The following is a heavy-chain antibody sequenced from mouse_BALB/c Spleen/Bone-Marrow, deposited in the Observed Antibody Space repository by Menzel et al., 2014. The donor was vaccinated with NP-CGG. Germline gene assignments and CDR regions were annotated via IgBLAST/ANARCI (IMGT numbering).Heavy chain of an antibody. J-gene: IGHJ4*01. V-gene: IGHV1-69*02. D-gene: IGHD3-3*01. Sequence: SGAELVRPGASVKLSCKASGYTFTSYWINWVKQRPGQGLERIGNIYPSDSYTNYNQKFKDKATLTVDKSSSTAYMQLSSPTSEDSAVYYCTRRGTGNAMDYWGQGASVTVSS. CDR2: IYPSDSYT. CDR3: TRRGTGNAMDY. CDR1: GYTFTSYW.